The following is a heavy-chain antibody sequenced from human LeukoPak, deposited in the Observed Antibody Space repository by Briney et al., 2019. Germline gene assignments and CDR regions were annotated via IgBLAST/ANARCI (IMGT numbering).Heavy chain of an antibody. CDR3: AKAEGLTIVDY. D-gene: IGHD3-10*01. Sequence: GGSLRLSCAASGLTFSSYAMNWVRQASGKGLEWVSGITDNGRKTYYADSVKGRFSISRDNSKNTLYLQMSDLRAEDTAVYYCAKAEGLTIVDYWGQGTLVTVSS. V-gene: IGHV3-23*01. J-gene: IGHJ4*02. CDR2: ITDNGRKT. CDR1: GLTFSSYA.